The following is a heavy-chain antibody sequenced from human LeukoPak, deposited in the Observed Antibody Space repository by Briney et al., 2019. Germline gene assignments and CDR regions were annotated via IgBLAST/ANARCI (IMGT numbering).Heavy chain of an antibody. D-gene: IGHD6-13*01. CDR3: AKDLSLVIAAAGTWFY. CDR1: GFTFSSYA. J-gene: IGHJ4*02. CDR2: ISGSGGST. Sequence: PGASLRLSCAASGFTFSSYAMSWVRQAPGKGLEWVSAISGSGGSTYYADSAKGRFTISRDNSKNTLYLQMNSLRAEDTAVYYCAKDLSLVIAAAGTWFYWGQGTLVTVSS. V-gene: IGHV3-23*01.